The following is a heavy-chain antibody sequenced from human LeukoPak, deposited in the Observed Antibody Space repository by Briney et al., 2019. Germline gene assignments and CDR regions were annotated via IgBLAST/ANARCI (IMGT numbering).Heavy chain of an antibody. CDR2: IRYDGSKK. Sequence: GGSLRLSCAASGFTFSSYGMHWVRQAPGKGLEWVAFIRYDGSKKYYADSVKGRFTISRDNSKNTLYLQMNSLRAEDTAVYYCAKAWDIVVVPAAADYWGQGTLVTVSS. CDR3: AKAWDIVVVPAAADY. CDR1: GFTFSSYG. V-gene: IGHV3-30*02. J-gene: IGHJ4*02. D-gene: IGHD2-2*01.